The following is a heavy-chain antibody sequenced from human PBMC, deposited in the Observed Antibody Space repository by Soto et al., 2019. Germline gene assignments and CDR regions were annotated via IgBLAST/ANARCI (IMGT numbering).Heavy chain of an antibody. CDR2: IYPGDSDT. D-gene: IGHD2-15*01. CDR3: ARCSIGYCSGGSCSSNWFDP. V-gene: IGHV5-51*01. CDR1: GYSFTSYW. J-gene: IGHJ5*02. Sequence: PGESLKISCKGSGYSFTSYWIGWVRQMPGKGLEWMGIIYPGDSDTRYSPSFQGQVTISADKSISTAYLQWSSLKASDTAMYYCARCSIGYCSGGSCSSNWFDPWGQGTLVTVSS.